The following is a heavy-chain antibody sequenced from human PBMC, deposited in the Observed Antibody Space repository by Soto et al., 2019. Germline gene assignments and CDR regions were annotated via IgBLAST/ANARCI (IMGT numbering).Heavy chain of an antibody. CDR3: ARDREVWAAAGTWVGATSDY. Sequence: QVQLVQSGAEVKKPGASVKVSCKASGYTFTSYYMHWVRQAPGQGLEWMGIINPSGGSTSYAQKLQGRANTTRDTSTSTVYMELSSLRYEYTAVYYCARDREVWAAAGTWVGATSDYWGQGTLVTVSS. CDR2: INPSGGST. J-gene: IGHJ4*02. D-gene: IGHD6-13*01. CDR1: GYTFTSYY. V-gene: IGHV1-46*01.